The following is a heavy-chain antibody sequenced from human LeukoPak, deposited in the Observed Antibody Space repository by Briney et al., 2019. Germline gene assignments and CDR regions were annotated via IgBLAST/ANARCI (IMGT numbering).Heavy chain of an antibody. CDR3: ARDLEYQLHGRI. Sequence: GGSLRLSCAASGFTFSSYSMNWVRQAPGKGLEWVSSISSSSSYIYYADSVKGRFTISRDNAKNSLYLQMNSLRAEDTAVYYCARDLEYQLHGRIWGQGTMVTVSS. J-gene: IGHJ3*02. CDR2: ISSSSSYI. CDR1: GFTFSSYS. D-gene: IGHD2-2*01. V-gene: IGHV3-21*01.